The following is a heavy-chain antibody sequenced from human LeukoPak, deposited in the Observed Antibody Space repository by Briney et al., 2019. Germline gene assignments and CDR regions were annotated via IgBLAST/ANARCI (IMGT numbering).Heavy chain of an antibody. D-gene: IGHD3-10*01. V-gene: IGHV1-69*05. CDR2: IIPIFGTA. Sequence: GSSVKVSCKASGGTFISYAIIWVRQAPGQGLEWMGGIIPIFGTANYAQKFQGRVTITTDESTSTAYMELSSLRSEDTAVYYCARDDDGGAFDIWGQGTMVTVSS. J-gene: IGHJ3*02. CDR3: ARDDDGGAFDI. CDR1: GGTFISYA.